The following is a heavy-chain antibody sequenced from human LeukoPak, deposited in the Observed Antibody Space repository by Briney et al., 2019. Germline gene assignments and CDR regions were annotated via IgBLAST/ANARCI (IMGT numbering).Heavy chain of an antibody. V-gene: IGHV3-21*01. D-gene: IGHD4-17*01. CDR3: ARWDGDYGLYYFDY. Sequence: GGSLRLSCAASGFTFSSYSMNWVRQAPGKGLEWVSSISSSSSYIYYADSVKGRFTISRDNAKNSLYLQMNSLRAEDTAVYYCARWDGDYGLYYFDYWGQGTLVTVSS. J-gene: IGHJ4*02. CDR1: GFTFSSYS. CDR2: ISSSSSYI.